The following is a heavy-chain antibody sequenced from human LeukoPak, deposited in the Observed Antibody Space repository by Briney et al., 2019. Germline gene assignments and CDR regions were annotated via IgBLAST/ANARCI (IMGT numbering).Heavy chain of an antibody. CDR2: INPNSGGT. V-gene: IGHV1-2*02. Sequence: ASVKVSCKASGYTFTGYYMHWVRQAPGQGLEWMGWINPNSGGTNYAQKFQGRVTMTRDTSISTAYMELSRLRSDDTAVYYCARVGGSIAARRLFDYWGQGTLVTVSS. J-gene: IGHJ4*02. D-gene: IGHD6-6*01. CDR1: GYTFTGYY. CDR3: ARVGGSIAARRLFDY.